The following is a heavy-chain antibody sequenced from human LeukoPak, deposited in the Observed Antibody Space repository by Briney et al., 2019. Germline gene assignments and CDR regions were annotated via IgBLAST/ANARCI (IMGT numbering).Heavy chain of an antibody. CDR2: ISYDGSNK. D-gene: IGHD3-10*01. CDR1: GFTFSSYA. CDR3: ARDAYYYGSGSYAPLDV. V-gene: IGHV3-30*04. Sequence: PGRSLRLSCAASGFTFSSYAMHWVRQAPGKGLEWVVVISYDGSNKYYADSVKGRFTISRDNSKNTLYLQMNSLRAEDTAVYYCARDAYYYGSGSYAPLDVWGKGTTVTVSS. J-gene: IGHJ6*04.